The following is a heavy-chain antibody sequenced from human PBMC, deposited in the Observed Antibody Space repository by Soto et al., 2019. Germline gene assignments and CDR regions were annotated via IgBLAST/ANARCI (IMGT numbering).Heavy chain of an antibody. D-gene: IGHD5-12*01. J-gene: IGHJ4*02. CDR2: ISGSVGST. CDR3: AKAGRVTIVATIEYFDY. CDR1: GFTFSTFA. Sequence: EVQLLESGGGLVQPGGSLRLSCEAPGFTFSTFAMSWVRQAPGKGLEWVSAISGSVGSTSYADSVKGRFTISRDNSKNTLYLQMNSLRAEDTAVYYCAKAGRVTIVATIEYFDYWGQGTLVTVSS. V-gene: IGHV3-23*01.